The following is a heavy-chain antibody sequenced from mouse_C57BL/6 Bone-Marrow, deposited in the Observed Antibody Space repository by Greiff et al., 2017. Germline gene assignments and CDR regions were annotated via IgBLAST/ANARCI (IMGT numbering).Heavy chain of an antibody. J-gene: IGHJ2*01. D-gene: IGHD2-3*01. CDR2: ISYDGSN. CDR1: GYSITSGYY. V-gene: IGHV3-6*01. CDR3: ARPYDGYSYYFDY. Sequence: EVQLQQSGPGLVKPSQSLSLTCSVTGYSITSGYYWNWIRQFPGNKLEWMGYISYDGSNNYNPSLKNRISITRDTSKNQFFLKLNSVTTEDTATYYCARPYDGYSYYFDYWGQGTTLTVSS.